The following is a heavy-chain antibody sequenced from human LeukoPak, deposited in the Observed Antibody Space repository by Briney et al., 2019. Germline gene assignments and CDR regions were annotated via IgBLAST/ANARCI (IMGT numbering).Heavy chain of an antibody. CDR1: GYTFTSYG. CDR2: ISAYNGNT. D-gene: IGHD3-10*01. Sequence: ASVKVSCKASGYTFTSYGISWARQAPGQGLEWMGWISAYNGNTNYAQKLQGRVTMTTDTSTSTAYMELRSLRSDDTAVYYCARDRPPLVPFDYWGQGTLVTVSS. V-gene: IGHV1-18*01. CDR3: ARDRPPLVPFDY. J-gene: IGHJ4*02.